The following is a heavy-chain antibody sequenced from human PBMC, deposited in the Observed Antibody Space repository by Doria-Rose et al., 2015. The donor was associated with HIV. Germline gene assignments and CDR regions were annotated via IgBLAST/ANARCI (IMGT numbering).Heavy chain of an antibody. CDR3: ARIKSSRWYHKYYFDF. CDR1: GGSLSSPGMG. J-gene: IGHJ4*02. D-gene: IGHD6-13*01. Sequence: QVTLKESGPVLVKPTETLTPTCTVSGGSLSSPGMGVSWIRQPPGKALEWLANNFSDDERSYKTSLKSRLTISRGTSKSQVVLTMTDMDPVDTATYYCARIKSSRWYHKYYFDFWGQGTLVIVSA. CDR2: NFSDDER. V-gene: IGHV2-26*01.